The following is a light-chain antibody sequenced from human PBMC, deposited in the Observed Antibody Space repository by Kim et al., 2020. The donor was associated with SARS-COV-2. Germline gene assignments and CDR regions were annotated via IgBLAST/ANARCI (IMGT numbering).Light chain of an antibody. J-gene: IGKJ2*01. V-gene: IGKV3-20*01. Sequence: LSPGERGTLSYWASQTVRNNFLAWYQQRSGQAPRLLIYAASYRAPGIPDRFSGSGSGTDFTLTISRLEPEDFAVYYCQQYGSTPYNFGQGTKLEIK. CDR1: QTVRNNF. CDR2: AAS. CDR3: QQYGSTPYN.